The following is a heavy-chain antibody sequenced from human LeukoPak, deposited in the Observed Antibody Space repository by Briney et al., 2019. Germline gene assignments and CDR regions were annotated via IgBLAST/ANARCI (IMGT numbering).Heavy chain of an antibody. V-gene: IGHV3-23*01. CDR1: GFTFSSYA. CDR2: ISAGGGST. CDR3: AKSSRRYCTNGICYDASADYFAS. J-gene: IGHJ4*02. Sequence: GGSLRLSCPASGFTFSSYAMNWVRQAPGKGLEWGSGISAGGGSTYYEDSVKGRFTISRDNSKNTLYLQMNSLRAEDTAVYYCAKSSRRYCTNGICYDASADYFASWGQGTLVTVSS. D-gene: IGHD2-8*01.